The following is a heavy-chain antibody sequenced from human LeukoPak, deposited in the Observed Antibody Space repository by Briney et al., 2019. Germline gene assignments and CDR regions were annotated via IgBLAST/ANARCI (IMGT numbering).Heavy chain of an antibody. CDR2: ISYNGGNK. Sequence: GRSLRLSCAASGFSFRNYGMHWVRQAPGKGLEWVALISYNGGNKYYADSVKGRFTISRDNSKNTLYLQMNSLRAEETAVYYCAKDQFGYGTDGFDIWGQGTMVTVSS. J-gene: IGHJ3*02. CDR3: AKDQFGYGTDGFDI. V-gene: IGHV3-30*18. D-gene: IGHD5-12*01. CDR1: GFSFRNYG.